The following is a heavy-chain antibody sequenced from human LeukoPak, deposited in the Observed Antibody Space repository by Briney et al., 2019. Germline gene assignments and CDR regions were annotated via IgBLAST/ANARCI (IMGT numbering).Heavy chain of an antibody. V-gene: IGHV3-53*01. CDR1: GFTVSSKY. CDR3: ARETPVLSGGDAFDI. CDR2: IYSGGST. J-gene: IGHJ3*02. D-gene: IGHD2-15*01. Sequence: GGSLRLSCAASGFTVSSKYMSWVRQAPGKGLEWVSVIYSGGSTYCADSVKGRFTISRDNSKNTLYLQMNSLRAEDTAVYYCARETPVLSGGDAFDIWGQGTMVTVSS.